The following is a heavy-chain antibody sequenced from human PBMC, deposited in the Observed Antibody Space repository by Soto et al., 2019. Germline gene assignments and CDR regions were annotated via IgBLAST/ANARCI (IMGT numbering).Heavy chain of an antibody. J-gene: IGHJ3*02. D-gene: IGHD1-20*01. V-gene: IGHV3-33*01. Sequence: QVQLVESGGGVVQPGRSLRLSCAASGFTFSSYGMHWVRQAPGKGLEWVAVIWYDGSNKYYADSVKGRFTISRDNSKNTLYLQMNSLRAEDTAVYYCARENNWNDGGDAFDIWGQGTMGTVSS. CDR3: ARENNWNDGGDAFDI. CDR2: IWYDGSNK. CDR1: GFTFSSYG.